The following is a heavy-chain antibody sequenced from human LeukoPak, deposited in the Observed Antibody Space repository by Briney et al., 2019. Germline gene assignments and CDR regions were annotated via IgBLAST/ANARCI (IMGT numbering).Heavy chain of an antibody. J-gene: IGHJ3*02. D-gene: IGHD3-3*01. CDR1: GGSMTNYY. V-gene: IGHV4-59*08. Sequence: TSESLSLTCTVSGGSMTNYYWSWIHQPPGIATEWIAYLSFSGSLYYNPSFQSRVTISMDASTNRFSLRLDSLSAADTAVYYCARGIAYDFSFDAFDIWGQGTLVTVSS. CDR2: LSFSGSL. CDR3: ARGIAYDFSFDAFDI.